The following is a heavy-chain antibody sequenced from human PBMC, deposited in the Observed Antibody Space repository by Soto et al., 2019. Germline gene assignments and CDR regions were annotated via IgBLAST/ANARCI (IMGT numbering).Heavy chain of an antibody. CDR3: ARGEFLSYDDY. Sequence: ASVKVSCKASGYTFTRYAMHWVRQAPGQRLEWMGWINAGNGNTKYSQKFQGRVIITRDTSASTAYMELSSLRSEDTAVYYCARGEFLSYDDYWGPGTLVTVSS. CDR1: GYTFTRYA. J-gene: IGHJ4*02. D-gene: IGHD3-16*01. CDR2: INAGNGNT. V-gene: IGHV1-3*01.